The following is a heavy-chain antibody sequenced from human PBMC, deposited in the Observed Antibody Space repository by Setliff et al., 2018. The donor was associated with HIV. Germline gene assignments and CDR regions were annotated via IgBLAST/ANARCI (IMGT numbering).Heavy chain of an antibody. V-gene: IGHV3-53*01. D-gene: IGHD6-19*01. CDR2: IYSGGST. J-gene: IGHJ3*02. CDR1: GFTVSSNY. Sequence: ETLRLSCAASGFTVSSNYMSWVRQAPGKGLEWVSVIYSGGSTYYADSVKGRSTSSRDNSKNTLYLQMNSLRAEDTAVYYCARVAVAGTSAFDIWGQGTMVTVSS. CDR3: ARVAVAGTSAFDI.